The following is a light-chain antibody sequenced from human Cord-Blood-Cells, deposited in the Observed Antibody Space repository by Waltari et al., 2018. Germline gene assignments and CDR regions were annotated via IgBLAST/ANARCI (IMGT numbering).Light chain of an antibody. CDR2: DAS. V-gene: IGKV3-11*01. J-gene: IGKJ1*01. Sequence: EIVLTQSPATLSLSPGERATLSCRASQSVRSYLAWYQQKPGQAPMLLLYDASNRATGIPARFSGSGSGTHFTLTISSLEPEDFAVYYCQQRSNWPTFGQGTKVEIK. CDR3: QQRSNWPT. CDR1: QSVRSY.